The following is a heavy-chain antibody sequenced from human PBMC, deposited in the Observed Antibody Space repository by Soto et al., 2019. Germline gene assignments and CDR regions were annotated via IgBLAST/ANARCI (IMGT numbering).Heavy chain of an antibody. Sequence: VQLVESGGGLVKPGGSLRLSCAASGFTFSNAWMNWVRQAPGKGLEWVGRIKSKTDGGTTDYAAPVKGRFTISRDDSKNTLYLQMNSLKTEDTALYYCTTRIGAAAGTPGDYWGQGTLVTVSS. CDR1: GFTFSNAW. J-gene: IGHJ4*02. CDR3: TTRIGAAAGTPGDY. D-gene: IGHD6-13*01. CDR2: IKSKTDGGTT. V-gene: IGHV3-15*07.